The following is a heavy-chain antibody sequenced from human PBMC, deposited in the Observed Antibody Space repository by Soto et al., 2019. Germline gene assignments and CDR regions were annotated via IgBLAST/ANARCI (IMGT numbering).Heavy chain of an antibody. CDR3: ARVRYYDFWSGPGDGFDY. J-gene: IGHJ4*02. CDR2: ISYDGSNK. Sequence: GGSLRLSCAASGFTFSSYAMHWVRQAPGKGLEWVAVISYDGSNKYYADSVKGRFTISRDNSKNTLYLQMNSLRAEDTAVYYCARVRYYDFWSGPGDGFDYWGQGTLVTVSS. D-gene: IGHD3-3*01. V-gene: IGHV3-30-3*01. CDR1: GFTFSSYA.